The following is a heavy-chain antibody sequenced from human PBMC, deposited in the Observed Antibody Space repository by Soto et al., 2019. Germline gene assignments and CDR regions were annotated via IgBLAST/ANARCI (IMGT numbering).Heavy chain of an antibody. CDR2: IYYSGST. J-gene: IGHJ3*02. Sequence: SETLSLTCTVSGGSISSYYWSWTRQPPGKGLEWIGYIYYSGSTNYNPSLKSRVTISVDTSKNQFSLKLSSVTAADTAVYYCARAYRYDILNGRDDFDIWGQGTMVTVSS. CDR1: GGSISSYY. CDR3: ARAYRYDILNGRDDFDI. D-gene: IGHD3-9*01. V-gene: IGHV4-59*01.